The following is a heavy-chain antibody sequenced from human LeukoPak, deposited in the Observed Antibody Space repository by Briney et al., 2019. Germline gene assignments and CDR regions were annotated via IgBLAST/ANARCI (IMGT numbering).Heavy chain of an antibody. CDR1: GGSLNISSYY. Sequence: PSETLSLTCTLCGGSLNISSYYWRWIRQPPGKGLEWNGYIYYSRSTNYIPSLKIRVTISVDTSKNQSSLILSAVTAAGTAVYYCARHIGTTRSGYYPYWGQGTLVTVSS. CDR3: ARHIGTTRSGYYPY. CDR2: IYYSRST. D-gene: IGHD3-3*01. J-gene: IGHJ4*02. V-gene: IGHV4-61*05.